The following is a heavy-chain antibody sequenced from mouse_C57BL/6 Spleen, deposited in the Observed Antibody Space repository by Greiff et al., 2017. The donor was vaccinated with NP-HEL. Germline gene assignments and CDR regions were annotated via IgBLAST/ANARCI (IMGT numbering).Heavy chain of an antibody. CDR3: ARDDYDGYWDFDV. CDR1: GYTFTSYW. J-gene: IGHJ1*03. V-gene: IGHV1-64*01. CDR2: IHPNSGST. D-gene: IGHD2-4*01. Sequence: QVHVKQPGAELVKPGASVKLSCKASGYTFTSYWMHWVKQRPGQGLEWIGMIHPNSGSTNYNEKFKSKATLTVDKSSSTAYMQLSSLTSEDSAVYYCARDDYDGYWDFDVWGTGTTVTVSS.